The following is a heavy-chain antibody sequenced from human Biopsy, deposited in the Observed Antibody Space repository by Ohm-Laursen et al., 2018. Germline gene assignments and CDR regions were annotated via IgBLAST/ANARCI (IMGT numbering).Heavy chain of an antibody. CDR2: IIPIPNVA. D-gene: IGHD1-26*01. CDR3: ARGEGSSWFDP. V-gene: IGHV1-69*10. J-gene: IGHJ5*02. Sequence: GASVKVSCKASGDSFTSYAIGWVRQAPGQGLEWMGGIIPIPNVATYAQKFQGRITITADESTSTAYMELSSLTSEDTAVYFCARGEGSSWFDPWGHGTLVTVSS. CDR1: GDSFTSYA.